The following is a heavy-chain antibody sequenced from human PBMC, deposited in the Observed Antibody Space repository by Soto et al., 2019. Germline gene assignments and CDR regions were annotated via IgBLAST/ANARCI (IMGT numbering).Heavy chain of an antibody. J-gene: IGHJ4*02. Sequence: QVQLQESGPGLVKPSETLSLTCTVSGVSITSHYWTWIRQPPGKGLEWIGNIHYSGSTNYSPSLKGRVIISVDTSENQSSLKLSSVTTADTAVYYCTVGGAGHPFDYWGQETLVTVSS. D-gene: IGHD3-16*01. CDR2: IHYSGST. V-gene: IGHV4-59*11. CDR1: GVSITSHY. CDR3: TVGGAGHPFDY.